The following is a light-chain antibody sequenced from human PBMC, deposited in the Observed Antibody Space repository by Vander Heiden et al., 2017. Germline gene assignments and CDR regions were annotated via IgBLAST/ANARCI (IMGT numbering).Light chain of an antibody. CDR2: AAS. CDR1: QSISTY. CDR3: QQSDSTPPEAT. V-gene: IGKV1-39*01. Sequence: DIQMPQSPSSLSASVGDRVTISCRASQSISTYLNWYQQKPGRAPKLLIYAASSLQSGVPSRFSGSGSGTDFTLTITSLQPEDFATYYCQQSDSTPPEATFGQGTKLEIK. J-gene: IGKJ2*01.